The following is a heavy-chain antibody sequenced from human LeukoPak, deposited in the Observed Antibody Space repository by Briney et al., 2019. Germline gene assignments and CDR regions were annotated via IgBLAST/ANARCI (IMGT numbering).Heavy chain of an antibody. CDR2: INPNSGGT. D-gene: IGHD6-13*01. CDR1: GYTFTGYY. J-gene: IGHJ3*02. V-gene: IGHV1-2*02. Sequence: ASVKVSRKASGYTFTGYYMHWVRQAPGQGLEWMGWINPNSGGTNYAQKLQGRVTMTRDTSISTAYMELSRLRSDDTAVYYCARDMQLADAFDIWGQGTMVTVSS. CDR3: ARDMQLADAFDI.